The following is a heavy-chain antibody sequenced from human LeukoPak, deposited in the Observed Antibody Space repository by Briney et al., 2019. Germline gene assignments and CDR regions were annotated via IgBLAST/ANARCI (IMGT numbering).Heavy chain of an antibody. CDR1: GFTFSGFW. CDR3: AKGPGSDY. J-gene: IGHJ4*02. V-gene: IGHV3-7*03. D-gene: IGHD2-2*01. Sequence: GGSLRLSCAVSGFTFSGFWMSWSRQAPGKGLEWVASINSDGSEGYYADVVKGRFTISRDNAKNSLYLQMNSLRAEDTALYYCAKGPGSDYWGQGTLVTVSS. CDR2: INSDGSEG.